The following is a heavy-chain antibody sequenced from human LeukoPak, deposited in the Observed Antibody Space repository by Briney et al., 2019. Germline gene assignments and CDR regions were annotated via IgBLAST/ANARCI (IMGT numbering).Heavy chain of an antibody. J-gene: IGHJ5*02. CDR1: GYTFTSYD. CDR2: MNPNSGNT. D-gene: IGHD4-17*01. CDR3: ARAPPMTTVTRYNWFDP. Sequence: GASVKVSCKASGYTFTSYDINWVRQATGQGLEWMGWMNPNSGNTGYAQKFQGRVTMTRNTSISTAYMELSSLRSEDTAVYYCARAPPMTTVTRYNWFDPWGQGTLVTVSS. V-gene: IGHV1-8*01.